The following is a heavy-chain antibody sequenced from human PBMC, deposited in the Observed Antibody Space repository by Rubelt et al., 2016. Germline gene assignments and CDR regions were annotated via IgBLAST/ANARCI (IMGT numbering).Heavy chain of an antibody. J-gene: IGHJ6*03. CDR2: INHSGST. Sequence: QVQLQQWGAGLLKPSETLSLTCAVYGGSFSGYYWSWIRQPPGKGLEWIGEINHSGSTNYNPSLKSRVTISVDTSKNQFSRNRSVGAAAETAVYYSARGGRVREYSYYYYYMDVWGKGTTVTVSS. V-gene: IGHV4-34*01. D-gene: IGHD1-26*01. CDR3: ARGGRVREYSYYYYYMDV. CDR1: GGSFSGYY.